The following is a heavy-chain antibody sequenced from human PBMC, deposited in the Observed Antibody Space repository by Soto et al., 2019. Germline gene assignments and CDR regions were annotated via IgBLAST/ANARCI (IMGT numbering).Heavy chain of an antibody. CDR2: IDPSDSYT. V-gene: IGHV5-10-1*01. CDR3: ARLTNYYDSRSCAFDI. CDR1: GYSSTSYW. J-gene: IGHJ3*02. Sequence: PGESLKISCKGSGYSSTSYWISWVRQMPGKGLEWMGRIDPSDSYTNYSPSFQGHVTISADKSISTAYLQWSSLKASDTAMYYCARLTNYYDSRSCAFDIWGQGTMVTVSS. D-gene: IGHD3-22*01.